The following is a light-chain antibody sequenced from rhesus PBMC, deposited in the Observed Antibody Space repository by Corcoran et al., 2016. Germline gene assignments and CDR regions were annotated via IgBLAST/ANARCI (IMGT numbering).Light chain of an antibody. J-gene: IGKJ3*01. Sequence: DIQMTQSPSSLSASVGDRVTITFRASQGISNWLAWYQQKPGKAPKLLIYRASNLETGVPSRFSGSGSGIDFTLTISSLQPEDIATYYCQQHDNSPFTFGPGTKLDIK. CDR2: RAS. CDR1: QGISNW. V-gene: IGKV1-69*01. CDR3: QQHDNSPFT.